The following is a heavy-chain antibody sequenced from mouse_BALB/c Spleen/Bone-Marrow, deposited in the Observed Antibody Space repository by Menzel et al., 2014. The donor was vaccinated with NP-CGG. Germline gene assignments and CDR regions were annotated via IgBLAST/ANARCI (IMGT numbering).Heavy chain of an antibody. Sequence: EVHLVESGGGLVQPGGSLRLSCATSGFTFNDYYMNWVRQPPGKALEWLAFIRNKAYGYTTEYSASVKGRFTISRDNSQNILYLQMNTLRAEDSATYYCARDMGGLLFDSWGQGTTLSVSS. D-gene: IGHD1-1*01. CDR3: ARDMGGLLFDS. J-gene: IGHJ2*01. CDR1: GFTFNDYY. CDR2: IRNKAYGYTT. V-gene: IGHV7-3*02.